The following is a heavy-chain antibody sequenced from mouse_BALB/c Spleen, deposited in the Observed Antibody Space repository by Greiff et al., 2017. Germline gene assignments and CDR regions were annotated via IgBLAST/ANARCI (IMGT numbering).Heavy chain of an antibody. CDR2: INPSNGGT. J-gene: IGHJ4*01. CDR3: TRDDGYYAMDY. CDR1: GYTFTSYY. Sequence: QVQLQQPGAELVKPGASVKLSCKASGYTFTSYYMYWVKQRPGQGLEWIGGINPSNGGTNFNDKFKSKATLTVDKSSSTAYMQLSSLTSEDSAVYYCTRDDGYYAMDYWGQGTSVTVSS. V-gene: IGHV1S81*02. D-gene: IGHD2-3*01.